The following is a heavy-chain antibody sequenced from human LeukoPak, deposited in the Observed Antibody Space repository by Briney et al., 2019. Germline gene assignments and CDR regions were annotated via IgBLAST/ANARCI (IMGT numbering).Heavy chain of an antibody. Sequence: GRSLGLSCAASGFTFSSYGMHWVRQAPGKGLEWVAVISYDGSNKYYADSVKGRFTISRDNSKNTLYLQMNSLRAEDTAVYYCAKEGGYYDSSGNFDYWGQGTLVTVSS. J-gene: IGHJ4*02. CDR2: ISYDGSNK. CDR3: AKEGGYYDSSGNFDY. V-gene: IGHV3-30*18. D-gene: IGHD3-22*01. CDR1: GFTFSSYG.